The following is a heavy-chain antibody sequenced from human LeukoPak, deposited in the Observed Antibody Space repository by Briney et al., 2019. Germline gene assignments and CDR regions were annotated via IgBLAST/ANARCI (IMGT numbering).Heavy chain of an antibody. CDR1: GFIFTDYG. J-gene: IGHJ4*02. CDR3: ANEGTASRRSDLDH. CDR2: IRSVGSDK. D-gene: IGHD1/OR15-1a*01. V-gene: IGHV3-30*02. Sequence: GGSLRLACAAAGFIFTDYGLHWVRQAPGKGLEWLALIRSVGSDKYYADSVKGRFTISRDNSKNTPYLQMNSLTTEDTAVYYCANEGTASRRSDLDHWGQGILVTVSS.